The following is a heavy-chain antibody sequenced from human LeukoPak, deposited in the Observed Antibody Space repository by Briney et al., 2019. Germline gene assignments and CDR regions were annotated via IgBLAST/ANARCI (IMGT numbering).Heavy chain of an antibody. CDR3: TRVGYIDEGIGY. V-gene: IGHV3-7*04. J-gene: IGHJ4*02. Sequence: GGSLRLSCVASGFPFSSYWMTWVRQAPGKGLEWVANIKQDGSKKSYVDSVKGRFTISRDNAKNSLYLQMNSLRAEDTAIYYRTRVGYIDEGIGYWGQGTLVTVSS. CDR2: IKQDGSKK. D-gene: IGHD5-24*01. CDR1: GFPFSSYW.